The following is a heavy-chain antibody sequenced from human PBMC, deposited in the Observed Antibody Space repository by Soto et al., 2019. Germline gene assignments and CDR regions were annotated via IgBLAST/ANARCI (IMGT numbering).Heavy chain of an antibody. J-gene: IGHJ5*02. Sequence: QVQLVESGGGVVQPGRSLRLSCAASGFTFSSYGMHWVRQAPGKGLEWVALISYDGTNKYYGDSVKGRFTISRDNSKNVLCLQMNSLRAEDTAVYYCAKDSGRGHNYGQHWFGPWGQGTLVTVSS. CDR3: AKDSGRGHNYGQHWFGP. V-gene: IGHV3-30*18. D-gene: IGHD5-18*01. CDR2: ISYDGTNK. CDR1: GFTFSSYG.